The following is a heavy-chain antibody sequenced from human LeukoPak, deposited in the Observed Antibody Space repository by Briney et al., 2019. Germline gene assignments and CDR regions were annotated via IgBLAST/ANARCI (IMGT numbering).Heavy chain of an antibody. CDR2: IYHSGSA. CDR3: ARHTGYSYGRAFDY. CDR1: GASITSDDYY. D-gene: IGHD5-12*01. Sequence: PSQTLSLTCTVSGASITSDDYYWSWIRQHPGTGLEWIGYIYHSGSAYYSPSLKSRVSISVDTSKNQFSLKLSSVTAADTAVYYCARHTGYSYGRAFDYWGQGTLVTVSS. V-gene: IGHV4-30-4*01. J-gene: IGHJ4*02.